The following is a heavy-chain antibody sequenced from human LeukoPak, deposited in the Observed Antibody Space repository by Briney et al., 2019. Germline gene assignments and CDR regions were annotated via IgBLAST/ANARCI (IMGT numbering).Heavy chain of an antibody. CDR1: GFTFSSYW. Sequence: GGSLRLSCAASGFTFSSYWMSWVRQAPGKGLEWVANIKKDGSEKYYVDSVKGRFTISRDNAKNSLYLQMHSLRAEDTAVYSCARAGVTNQLGQTYWYFDLWGRGTLVTVSS. V-gene: IGHV3-7*01. CDR3: ARAGVTNQLGQTYWYFDL. D-gene: IGHD7-27*01. J-gene: IGHJ2*01. CDR2: IKKDGSEK.